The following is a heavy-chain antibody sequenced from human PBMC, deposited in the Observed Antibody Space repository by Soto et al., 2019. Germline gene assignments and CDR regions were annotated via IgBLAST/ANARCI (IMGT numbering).Heavy chain of an antibody. D-gene: IGHD5-12*01. CDR2: FYYSGST. J-gene: IGHJ6*03. V-gene: IGHV4-39*01. CDR1: GGSISSSSYY. CDR3: ARISVASRYMDV. Sequence: ETLSLTCTVSGGSISSSSYYWGWIRQSPGKGLEWIGSFYYSGSTYYSPSLRSRVTISEDTSRKQISLRLSSVTAADTAVYYCARISVASRYMDVWGKGTTVTVSS.